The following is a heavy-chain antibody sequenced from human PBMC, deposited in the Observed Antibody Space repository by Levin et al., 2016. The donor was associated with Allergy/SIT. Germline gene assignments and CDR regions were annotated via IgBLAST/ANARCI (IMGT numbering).Heavy chain of an antibody. D-gene: IGHD6-13*01. Sequence: VRQAPGKGLEWVAVIWYDGSNKYYADSVKGRFTISRDNSKNTLYLQMNSLRAEDTAVYYCARGYSSSLDVWGQGTTVTVSS. J-gene: IGHJ6*02. CDR2: IWYDGSNK. V-gene: IGHV3-33*01. CDR3: ARGYSSSLDV.